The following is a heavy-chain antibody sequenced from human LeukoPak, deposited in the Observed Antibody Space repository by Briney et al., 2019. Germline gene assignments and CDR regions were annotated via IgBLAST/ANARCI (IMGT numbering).Heavy chain of an antibody. CDR3: ATSGDYYDSSADAFDI. Sequence: SETLSLTCTVSGGSISSSSYYWGWIRQPPGKGLEWIGSIYYSGSTYYNPSLKSRVTISVDTSKNQFSLKLSSVTAADTAVYYCATSGDYYDSSADAFDIWGQGTMVTVSS. CDR1: GGSISSSSYY. CDR2: IYYSGST. J-gene: IGHJ3*02. V-gene: IGHV4-39*07. D-gene: IGHD3-22*01.